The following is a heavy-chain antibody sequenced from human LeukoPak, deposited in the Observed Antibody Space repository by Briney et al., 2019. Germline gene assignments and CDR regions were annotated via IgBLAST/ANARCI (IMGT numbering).Heavy chain of an antibody. Sequence: GASLRLSCVASRFTFSNYAMSWVRQAPGKRLEWVSAVTGRAGSTYYADSVKGRFTISRDNSRNTLFLQMNSLRAEDTAIYYCAKWGDFDILTGYYVSDFWGQGTLVTVSS. CDR1: RFTFSNYA. V-gene: IGHV3-23*01. J-gene: IGHJ4*02. CDR2: VTGRAGST. D-gene: IGHD3-9*01. CDR3: AKWGDFDILTGYYVSDF.